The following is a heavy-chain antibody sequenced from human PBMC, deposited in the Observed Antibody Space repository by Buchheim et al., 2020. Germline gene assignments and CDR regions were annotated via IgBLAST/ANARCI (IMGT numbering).Heavy chain of an antibody. D-gene: IGHD1-14*01. CDR2: ISGSGVIT. CDR1: GDTFTSYT. V-gene: IGHV3-23*01. CDR3: VTGNSYRFDF. Sequence: EVQLLESGGGLVQSGGSLRLSCAASGDTFTSYTMGWVRQAPGKGLEWLSCISGSGVITFSADAVKGRCTVSRDNSKRTLYLELNRLGAEDTAMYYCVTGNSYRFDFWGQGTL. J-gene: IGHJ5*01.